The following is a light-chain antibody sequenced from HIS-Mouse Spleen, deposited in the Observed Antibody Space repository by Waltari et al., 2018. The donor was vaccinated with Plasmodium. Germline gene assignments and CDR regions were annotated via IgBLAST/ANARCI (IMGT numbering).Light chain of an antibody. CDR1: ALPKKS. J-gene: IGLJ3*02. V-gene: IGLV3-10*01. CDR2: EDS. Sequence: SYELPQPPSVSVSPGQTARITCPGAALPKKSASWYQQKSGQAPVLVIYEDSKRPPGIPERFSGSSSGTMATLTISGAQVEDEADYYCYSTDSSGNHRVFGGGTKLTVL. CDR3: YSTDSSGNHRV.